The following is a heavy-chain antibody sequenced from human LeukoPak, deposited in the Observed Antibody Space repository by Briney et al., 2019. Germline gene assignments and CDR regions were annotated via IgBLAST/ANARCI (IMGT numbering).Heavy chain of an antibody. V-gene: IGHV3-74*01. Sequence: GGSLRLSCAASGFTFSSYWMHWVRQAPGKGLVWVSRINSDGSSTSYADSVKGRFTISRDNAKNTLYLQMNSLRAEDTAVYYCARADGDRRGYSGYDWGEGYYFDYWGQGTLVTVSS. D-gene: IGHD5-12*01. CDR2: INSDGSST. J-gene: IGHJ4*02. CDR3: ARADGDRRGYSGYDWGEGYYFDY. CDR1: GFTFSSYW.